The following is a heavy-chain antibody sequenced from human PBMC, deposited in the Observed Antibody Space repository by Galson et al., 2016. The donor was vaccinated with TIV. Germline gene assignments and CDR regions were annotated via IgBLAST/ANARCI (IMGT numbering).Heavy chain of an antibody. Sequence: ETLSLTCTVSGDDLNTHYWSWSRQPPGKGLEWIGDIADIGTSKANPSLESRVTILLDTSNNQFFLSLTSVNPGDTAVYYCARVPGRAPDYWGRGTLVIVSS. CDR3: ARVPGRAPDY. CDR2: IADIGTS. CDR1: GDDLNTHY. V-gene: IGHV4-59*11. J-gene: IGHJ4*02. D-gene: IGHD1-14*01.